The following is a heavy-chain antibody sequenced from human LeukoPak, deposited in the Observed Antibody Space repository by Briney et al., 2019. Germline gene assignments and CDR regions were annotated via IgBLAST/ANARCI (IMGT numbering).Heavy chain of an antibody. D-gene: IGHD5-18*01. CDR3: ARVPLGDTATLDY. CDR1: GYTFTGYY. J-gene: IGHJ4*02. V-gene: IGHV1-46*01. CDR2: INPSGGST. Sequence: ASVKVSCKASGYTFTGYYMHWVRQAPGQGLEWMGIINPSGGSTSYAQKFQGRVTMTRDMSTSTVYMELSSLRSEDTAVYYCARVPLGDTATLDYWGQGTLVTVSS.